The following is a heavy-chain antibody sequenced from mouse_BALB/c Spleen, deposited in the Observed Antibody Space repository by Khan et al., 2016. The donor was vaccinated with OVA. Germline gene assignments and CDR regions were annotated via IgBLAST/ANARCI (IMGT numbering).Heavy chain of an antibody. D-gene: IGHD2-1*01. CDR3: ARHGNYLSFDY. CDR2: ISNGGGST. J-gene: IGHJ2*01. V-gene: IGHV5-12-2*01. Sequence: EVELVESGGGLVQPGGSLKLSCAASGFTFSSYIMSWVSQTPEKRLEWVAYISNGGGSTYYLATVKGTFTIYMDNAKKTTYLQHGRLKSEDTAMYYCARHGNYLSFDYGGQGTTLTVSS. CDR1: GFTFSSYI.